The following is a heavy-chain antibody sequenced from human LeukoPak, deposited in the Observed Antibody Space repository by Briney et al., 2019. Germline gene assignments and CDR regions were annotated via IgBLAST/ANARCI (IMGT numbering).Heavy chain of an antibody. V-gene: IGHV3-23*01. CDR3: AKDALLGSWYHSSGYTH. CDR2: ISGSGGST. D-gene: IGHD3-22*01. Sequence: PGGSLRLSCAASGFTFSSYAMSWVRQAPGKGLEWVSAISGSGGSTYYADSVKGRFTISRDNSKSTLYLQMNSLRAEDTAVYYCAKDALLGSWYHSSGYTHWGQGTLVTVSS. CDR1: GFTFSSYA. J-gene: IGHJ1*01.